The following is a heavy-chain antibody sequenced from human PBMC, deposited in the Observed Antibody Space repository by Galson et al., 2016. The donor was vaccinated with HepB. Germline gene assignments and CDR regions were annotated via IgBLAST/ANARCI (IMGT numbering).Heavy chain of an antibody. Sequence: ETLSLTCSVSGGSISSTTYYWGWIRQPPGRGLEWIGSIFHSGHTYYNSSLKSRVTITVDTSKNQFSLKLNSVTAADTAVYHCARPRTSGYYYSAFDVWGQGAMVTVSA. CDR1: GGSISSTTYY. D-gene: IGHD3-22*01. CDR3: ARPRTSGYYYSAFDV. CDR2: IFHSGHT. J-gene: IGHJ3*01. V-gene: IGHV4-39*01.